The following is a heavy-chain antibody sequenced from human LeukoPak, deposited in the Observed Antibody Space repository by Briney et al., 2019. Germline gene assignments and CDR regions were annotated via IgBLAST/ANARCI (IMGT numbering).Heavy chain of an antibody. Sequence: GGSLRLSCAASGFTVSSNYMSWVRQAPGKGLEWVSVIYSGGSTYYADSVKGRFTISRDNSKNTLYLQMNSLIAEDTAVYYCARIDGYYYYYYMDVWGKGTTVTVSS. CDR3: ARIDGYYYYYYMDV. J-gene: IGHJ6*03. D-gene: IGHD5-24*01. CDR1: GFTVSSNY. CDR2: IYSGGST. V-gene: IGHV3-53*01.